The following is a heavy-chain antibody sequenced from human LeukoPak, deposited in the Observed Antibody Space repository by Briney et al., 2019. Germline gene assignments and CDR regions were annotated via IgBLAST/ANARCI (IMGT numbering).Heavy chain of an antibody. CDR3: ARPTFCGGDCLHDAFDI. Sequence: GGSLRLSCAASGFTFSSYVMHWVRQAPGKGLEWVAVISYDGSNKYYADSVKGRFTISRDNSKNTLYLQMNSLRAEDTAVYYCARPTFCGGDCLHDAFDIWGQGTMVTVSS. J-gene: IGHJ3*02. CDR1: GFTFSSYV. D-gene: IGHD2-21*02. CDR2: ISYDGSNK. V-gene: IGHV3-30-3*01.